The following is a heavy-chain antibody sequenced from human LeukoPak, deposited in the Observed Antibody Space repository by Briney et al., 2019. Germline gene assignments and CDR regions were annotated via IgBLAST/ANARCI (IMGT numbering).Heavy chain of an antibody. J-gene: IGHJ5*02. CDR1: GGTFSSYA. CDR2: IIPILGIA. D-gene: IGHD3-3*01. CDR3: ARVYGPHYDFWSGYPVWFDP. Sequence: GASVKVSCKASGGTFSSYAISWVRQAPGQGLEWMGRIIPILGIANYAQKFQGRVTITADKSTSTAYMELSSLRSEDTAVYYCARVYGPHYDFWSGYPVWFDPWGQGTLVTVSS. V-gene: IGHV1-69*04.